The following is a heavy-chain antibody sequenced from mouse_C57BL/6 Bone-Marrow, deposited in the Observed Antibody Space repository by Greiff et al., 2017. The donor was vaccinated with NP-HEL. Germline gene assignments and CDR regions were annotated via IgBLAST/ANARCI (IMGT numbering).Heavy chain of an antibody. V-gene: IGHV1-19*01. J-gene: IGHJ3*01. CDR2: INPYNGGT. CDR1: GYTFTDYY. D-gene: IGHD1-3*01. Sequence: EVQLQESGPVLVKPGASVKMSCKASGYTFTDYYMNWVKQSHGKSLEWIGVINPYNGGTSYNQKFKGKATLTVDKSSSTAYMELNSLTSEDSAVYYCARSPLNWSWFAYWGQGTLVTVSA. CDR3: ARSPLNWSWFAY.